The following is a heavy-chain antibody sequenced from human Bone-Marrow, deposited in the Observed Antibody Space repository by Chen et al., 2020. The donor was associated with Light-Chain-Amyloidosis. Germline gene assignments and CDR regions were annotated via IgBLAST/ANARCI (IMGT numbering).Heavy chain of an antibody. CDR2: SISHSGSI. J-gene: IGHJ6*03. V-gene: IGHV3-9*01. D-gene: IGHD1-1*01. CDR3: VKSLSPSRYLYHYYMDV. CDR1: GFTFNDYA. Sequence: EVQLVESGGGLVQPGRSLRLSCAASGFTFNDYAMYWVRQGPGKGMEWVSCSISHSGSIGYADSVKGRFSMSRDNAKNYLHLQMNSVCPEDTSLYYCVKSLSPSRYLYHYYMDVWGKGTTVIVSS.